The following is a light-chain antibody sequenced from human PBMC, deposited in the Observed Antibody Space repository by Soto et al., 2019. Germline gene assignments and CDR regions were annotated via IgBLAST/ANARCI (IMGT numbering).Light chain of an antibody. CDR3: MQGTHWPWT. CDR2: EVS. J-gene: IGKJ1*01. V-gene: IGKV2-30*02. Sequence: DVVMTQSPLSLPVTLGQPASISCRSSQSLIHSDGNTYLNWFQQRPGQSPRRLIYEVSDRDSGVPDRFSGSGSGPDFPLKIRRVEAEDVGVYYCMQGTHWPWTFGQGTEVEIK. CDR1: QSLIHSDGNTY.